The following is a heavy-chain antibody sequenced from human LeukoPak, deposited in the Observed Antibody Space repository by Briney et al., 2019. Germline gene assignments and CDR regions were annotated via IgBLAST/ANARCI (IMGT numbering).Heavy chain of an antibody. CDR3: ARGRFDYYDSSGYYRDSYYFDY. D-gene: IGHD3-22*01. J-gene: IGHJ4*02. CDR2: IYYSGST. CDR1: GGSISSYY. Sequence: SETLSLTCTVSGGSISSYYWSWIRQPPGKGLEWIGYIYYSGSTNYNPSLKSRVTISVDTSKNQFSLKLSSVTAADTAVYYCARGRFDYYDSSGYYRDSYYFDYWGQGTLVTVSS. V-gene: IGHV4-59*01.